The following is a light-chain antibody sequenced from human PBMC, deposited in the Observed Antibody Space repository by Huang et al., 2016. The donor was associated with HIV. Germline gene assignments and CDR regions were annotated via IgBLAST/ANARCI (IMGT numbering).Light chain of an antibody. CDR2: SVS. J-gene: IGKJ1*01. CDR3: QQYKNWPPT. V-gene: IGKV3-15*01. CDR1: QSVSGK. Sequence: EVVMTQSPATLSVSPGERATLSCRASQSVSGKLAWYQQKPGQALRLLIHSVSSRATGIPTRFGVSGSWTQLTITISSLQSEDFAVYYCQQYKNWPPTFGQGTKVEI.